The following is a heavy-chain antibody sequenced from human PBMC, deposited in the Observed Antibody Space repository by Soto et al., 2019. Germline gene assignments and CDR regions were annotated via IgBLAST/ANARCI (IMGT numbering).Heavy chain of an antibody. J-gene: IGHJ6*02. Sequence: SVKVSCKASGGTFSSYAISWVRQAPGQGLEWMGGIIPIFGTANYAQKFQGRVTITADESTSTAYMELSSLRSEDTAVYYCARDPPIVVVTAVRSYYYYGMDVWGQGTTVTVSS. D-gene: IGHD2-21*02. CDR2: IIPIFGTA. CDR3: ARDPPIVVVTAVRSYYYYGMDV. CDR1: GGTFSSYA. V-gene: IGHV1-69*13.